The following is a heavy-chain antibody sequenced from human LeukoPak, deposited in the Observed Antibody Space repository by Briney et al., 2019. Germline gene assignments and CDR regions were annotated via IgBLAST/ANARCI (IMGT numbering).Heavy chain of an antibody. D-gene: IGHD3-3*01. CDR3: ARESRPRDFRSGYQDYYYYGMDV. CDR1: GGTFSSYA. CDR2: IIPIFGTA. J-gene: IGHJ6*02. Sequence: ASVKVSCKASGGTFSSYAISWVRQAPGQGLEWMGGIIPIFGTANYAQKFQGRVTITADESTSTAYMELSSLRSEDTAVYYCARESRPRDFRSGYQDYYYYGMDVWGQGTTVTVSS. V-gene: IGHV1-69*13.